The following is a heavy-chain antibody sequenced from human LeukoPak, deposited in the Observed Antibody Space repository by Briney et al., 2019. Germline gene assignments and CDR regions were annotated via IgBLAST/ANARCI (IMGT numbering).Heavy chain of an antibody. D-gene: IGHD5-18*01. Sequence: ASVKVSCKASGYTFTGYYMHWVRQAPGPGLEWMGWINPNSGGTNYAQKFQGRVTMTRDTSISTAYMELSRLRSDDTAVYYCARLGMGTTHAFDIWGQGTMVTVSS. CDR2: INPNSGGT. CDR3: ARLGMGTTHAFDI. CDR1: GYTFTGYY. V-gene: IGHV1-2*02. J-gene: IGHJ3*02.